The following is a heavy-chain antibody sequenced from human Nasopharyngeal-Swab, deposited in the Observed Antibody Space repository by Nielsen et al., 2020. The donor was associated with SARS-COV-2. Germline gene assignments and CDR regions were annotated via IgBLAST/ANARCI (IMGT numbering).Heavy chain of an antibody. Sequence: GSLRLSCTVSGGSISSYYWSWIRQPPGKGLEWIGSIYYSGSTYYNPSLKSRVTISVDTSKNQFSRKLSSVTAADTAVYYCARARTRVTTFDYWGQGTLVTVSS. J-gene: IGHJ4*02. CDR1: GGSISSYY. V-gene: IGHV4-39*07. CDR2: IYYSGST. D-gene: IGHD4-17*01. CDR3: ARARTRVTTFDY.